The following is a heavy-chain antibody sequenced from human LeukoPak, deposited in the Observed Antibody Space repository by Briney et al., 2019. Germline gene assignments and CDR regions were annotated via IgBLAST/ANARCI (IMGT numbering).Heavy chain of an antibody. CDR1: GDSVSNGSYY. CDR2: IYYTGST. CDR3: ARSQNYYGSGDY. D-gene: IGHD3-10*01. Sequence: SETLSLTCTVSGDSVSNGSYYWSWLRQPPGTALEWIGYIYYTGSTYYNPSLEGRVTISVDTSRNQFSVKLSSVTAADTAVYYCARSQNYYGSGDYWSQGTLVTVSS. V-gene: IGHV4-61*01. J-gene: IGHJ4*02.